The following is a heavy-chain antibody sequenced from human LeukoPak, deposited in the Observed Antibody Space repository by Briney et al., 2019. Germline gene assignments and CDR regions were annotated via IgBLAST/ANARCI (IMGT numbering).Heavy chain of an antibody. Sequence: GGSLRLSCVGSGYSFDEYAMHWVRQAPGKGLEWVSGINWKSDKIGYADSVKGRFTISRDNSKNSLYLQMNSLRVEDTALYYCAKDRYCTSSSCPIDYWGQGTMVTVSS. J-gene: IGHJ4*02. V-gene: IGHV3-9*01. CDR2: INWKSDKI. CDR1: GYSFDEYA. CDR3: AKDRYCTSSSCPIDY. D-gene: IGHD2-2*01.